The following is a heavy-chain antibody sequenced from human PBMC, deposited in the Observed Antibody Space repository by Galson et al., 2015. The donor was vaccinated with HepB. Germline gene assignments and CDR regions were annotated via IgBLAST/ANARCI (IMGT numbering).Heavy chain of an antibody. J-gene: IGHJ4*02. Sequence: SLRLSCAASGFSFRSYAMYWVRQAPGKGLEWVAIISYDGNIRYYVDSVKGRFTISRDNSKNTLYLQLNSLRAENTAVYYCARDRPYYSDPSGYQLFDYWGQGTLVTVSS. D-gene: IGHD3-22*01. CDR1: GFSFRSYA. CDR2: ISYDGNIR. CDR3: ARDRPYYSDPSGYQLFDY. V-gene: IGHV3-30*03.